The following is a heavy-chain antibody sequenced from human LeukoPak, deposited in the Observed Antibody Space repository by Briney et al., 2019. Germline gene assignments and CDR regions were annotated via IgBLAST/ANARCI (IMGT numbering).Heavy chain of an antibody. V-gene: IGHV3-7*01. CDR2: IKQDGSEK. Sequence: PGGSLRLSCAASGFTFSSYSMNWVRQAPGKGLEWVANIKQDGSEKYYVDSVKGRFTISRDNAKNSLYLQMNSLRAEDTAVYYCARVLGPEADDAFDIWGQGTMVTVSS. CDR3: ARVLGPEADDAFDI. J-gene: IGHJ3*02. CDR1: GFTFSSYS. D-gene: IGHD6-13*01.